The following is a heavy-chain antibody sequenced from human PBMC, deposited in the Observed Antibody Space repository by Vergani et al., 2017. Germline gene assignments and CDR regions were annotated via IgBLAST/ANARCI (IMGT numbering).Heavy chain of an antibody. CDR3: ARRTDCSGGSCYSRFWFDP. J-gene: IGHJ5*02. Sequence: QVQLQESGPGLVKPSQTLSLTCTVSGGSISSGGYYWSWIRQHPGKGLEWIGYIYYSGSTYYNPSLKSRVTISVDASKNQFSLKLSSVTAADTAVYYCARRTDCSGGSCYSRFWFDPWGQGTLVTVSS. V-gene: IGHV4-31*03. CDR2: IYYSGST. D-gene: IGHD2-15*01. CDR1: GGSISSGGYY.